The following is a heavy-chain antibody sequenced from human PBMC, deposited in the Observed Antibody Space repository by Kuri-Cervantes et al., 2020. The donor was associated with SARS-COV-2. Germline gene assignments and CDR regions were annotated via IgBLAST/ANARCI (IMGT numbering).Heavy chain of an antibody. CDR3: ARAYGFLRYIYYMDV. CDR2: INHSGST. J-gene: IGHJ6*03. V-gene: IGHV4-34*01. D-gene: IGHD4-17*01. CDR1: GGSFSGYY. Sequence: SDTLSLTCAVYGGSFSGYYWSWIRQPPGKGLEWIGEINHSGSTNYNPSLKSRVTISVDTSSKQSSLHLGSVTAADTAVYYCARAYGFLRYIYYMDVWGRGTTVTVSS.